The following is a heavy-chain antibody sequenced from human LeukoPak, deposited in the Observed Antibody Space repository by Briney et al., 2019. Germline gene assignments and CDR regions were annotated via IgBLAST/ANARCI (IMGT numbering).Heavy chain of an antibody. CDR2: MSGSGCST. CDR3: AKGISGSYPYYFDY. V-gene: IGHV3-23*01. D-gene: IGHD1-26*01. Sequence: GGSLRLSCAASGFTFSSYAMSWVRHAPGKGLEWVSAMSGSGCSTHYADSVKGRFTISRDNSKNTLYLQMNSLGAEDTAVYYCAKGISGSYPYYFDYWGQGTLVTVSS. J-gene: IGHJ4*02. CDR1: GFTFSSYA.